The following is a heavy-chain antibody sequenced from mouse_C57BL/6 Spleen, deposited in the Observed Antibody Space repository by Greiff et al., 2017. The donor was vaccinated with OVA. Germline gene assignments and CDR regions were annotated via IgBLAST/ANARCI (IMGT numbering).Heavy chain of an antibody. Sequence: QVQLQQPGAELVKPGASVKMSCKASGYTFTSYWITWVKQRPGQGLEWIGDIYPGSGSTNYNEKFKSKATLTVDTSSSTAYMKHSSVTTEDSAVYNCARSDYGSSYDYWGQGTTLTVS. V-gene: IGHV1-55*01. CDR3: ARSDYGSSYDY. D-gene: IGHD1-1*01. CDR2: IYPGSGST. J-gene: IGHJ2*01. CDR1: GYTFTSYW.